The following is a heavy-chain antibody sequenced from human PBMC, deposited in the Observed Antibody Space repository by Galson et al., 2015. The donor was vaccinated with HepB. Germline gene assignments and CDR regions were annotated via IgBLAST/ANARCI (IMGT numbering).Heavy chain of an antibody. CDR3: TTVRRYYDILTGYYYFDY. CDR1: GFTFSNAW. CDR2: IKSKTDGGTT. J-gene: IGHJ4*02. V-gene: IGHV3-15*01. Sequence: SLRLSCAASGFTFSNAWMSWVRQAPGKGLEWVGRIKSKTDGGTTDYAAPVKGRFTISRDDSKNTLYLQMNSLKTEDTAVYYCTTVRRYYDILTGYYYFDYWGQGTLVTVSS. D-gene: IGHD3-9*01.